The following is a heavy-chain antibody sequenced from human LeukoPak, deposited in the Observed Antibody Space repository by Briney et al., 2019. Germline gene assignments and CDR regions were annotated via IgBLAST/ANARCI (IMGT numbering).Heavy chain of an antibody. Sequence: PSETLSLTCAVSGYSISSGYYWGWIRQPPGKGVEWIGSIYHSGSTYYNLSLKSRVTISVYTAKNQFSLKLSSVTTGDTAVYYCARHSPVAGTFDAFDIWGQGTMVTVSS. V-gene: IGHV4-38-2*01. CDR2: IYHSGST. J-gene: IGHJ3*02. D-gene: IGHD6-19*01. CDR3: ARHSPVAGTFDAFDI. CDR1: GYSISSGYY.